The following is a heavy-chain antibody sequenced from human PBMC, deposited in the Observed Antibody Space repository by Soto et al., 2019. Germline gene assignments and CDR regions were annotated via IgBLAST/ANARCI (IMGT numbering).Heavy chain of an antibody. Sequence: QVQLVESGGGVVQPGRSLRLSCAASGFTFSSYGMHWVRQAPGKGLEWVAVIWYDGSNKYYADSVKGRFTISRDNSKNTLYLQMNSLRAEDTAVYYCAKDGRKGYYDSSGYPELFDYWGQGTLVTVSS. CDR3: AKDGRKGYYDSSGYPELFDY. CDR2: IWYDGSNK. V-gene: IGHV3-33*06. D-gene: IGHD3-22*01. CDR1: GFTFSSYG. J-gene: IGHJ4*02.